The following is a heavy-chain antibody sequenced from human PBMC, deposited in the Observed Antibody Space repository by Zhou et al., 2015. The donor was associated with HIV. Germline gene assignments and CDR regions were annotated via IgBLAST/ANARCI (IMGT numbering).Heavy chain of an antibody. V-gene: IGHV1-69*06. CDR2: ITPMFQTH. D-gene: IGHD3-10*01. CDR3: ARGKLLWFGGSGHYVMDV. Sequence: LLQSGPEVRKPGSSVKVSCKASGGTFSGSDLSWMRQAPGQGLEWMGRITPMFQTHNYAEKFRARLNITVDRHTSAAYMELSSLTSEDAAVYYCARGKLLWFGGSGHYVMDVWGQGTTVTVSS. CDR1: GGTFSGSD. J-gene: IGHJ6*01.